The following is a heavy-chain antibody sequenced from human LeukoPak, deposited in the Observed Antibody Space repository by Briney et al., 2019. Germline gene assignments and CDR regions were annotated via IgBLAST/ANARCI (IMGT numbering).Heavy chain of an antibody. D-gene: IGHD6-6*01. V-gene: IGHV1-69*13. J-gene: IGHJ4*02. CDR3: ARVRARPWLVVY. CDR2: IIPIFGTA. CDR1: GYTFTGYY. Sequence: SVKVSCKASGYTFTGYYMHWVRQAPGQGLEWMGGIIPIFGTANYAQKFQGRVTITADESTSTAYMELSSLRSEDTAVYYCARVRARPWLVVYWGQGTLVTVSS.